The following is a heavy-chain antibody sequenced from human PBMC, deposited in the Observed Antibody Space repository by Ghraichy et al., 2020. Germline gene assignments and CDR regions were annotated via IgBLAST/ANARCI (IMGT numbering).Heavy chain of an antibody. CDR1: GFTFRSFA. D-gene: IGHD3-9*01. Sequence: GGSLRLSCAASGFTFRSFAMRWVRQAPGKVLEWVSAISGSGDSTYYADSVKGRFTISRDNSKNTLYLQMNSLRAEDTAVYYCATRPYYDILTGYGGLDFWGQGTLVTVSS. V-gene: IGHV3-23*01. J-gene: IGHJ4*02. CDR3: ATRPYYDILTGYGGLDF. CDR2: ISGSGDST.